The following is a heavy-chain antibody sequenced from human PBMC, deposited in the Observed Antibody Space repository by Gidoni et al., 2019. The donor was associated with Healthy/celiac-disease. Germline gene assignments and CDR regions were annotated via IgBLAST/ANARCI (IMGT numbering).Heavy chain of an antibody. V-gene: IGHV3-30*18. CDR2: ISYDGSNK. CDR1: GFTFSSYG. D-gene: IGHD2-8*01. J-gene: IGHJ4*02. Sequence: QVQLVESGGGVVQPGRSLRLSCAASGFTFSSYGMHWVRQAPGKGLEWVAVISYDGSNKYYADSVKGRFTISRDNSKNTLYLQMNSLRAEDTAVYYCAKGSRIVLMVYAIDYWGQGTLVTVSS. CDR3: AKGSRIVLMVYAIDY.